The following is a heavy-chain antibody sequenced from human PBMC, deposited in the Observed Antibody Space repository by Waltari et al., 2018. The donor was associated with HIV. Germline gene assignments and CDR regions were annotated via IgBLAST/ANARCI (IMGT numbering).Heavy chain of an antibody. Sequence: HVQLQESGPGLVKASQSLSLTCNVSGGSISSGDYYWSWNRQTPGRGLEWFGRLHYSGNTYYTPYLRSRLSISLGGSTSHFSLRLTSVTAADTAVYYCPRGNTMVRGGRDYFYYYGLDVWGQGTTVTVSS. J-gene: IGHJ6*02. CDR1: GGSISSGDYY. V-gene: IGHV4-30-4*01. CDR3: PRGNTMVRGGRDYFYYYGLDV. CDR2: LHYSGNT. D-gene: IGHD3-10*01.